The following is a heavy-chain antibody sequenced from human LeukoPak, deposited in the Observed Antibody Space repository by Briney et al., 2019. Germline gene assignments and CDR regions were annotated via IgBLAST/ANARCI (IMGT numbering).Heavy chain of an antibody. CDR1: GGSISSYY. CDR3: ARSVRYYYDSSGSFGDYFDY. Sequence: SETLSLTCTVSGGSISSYYWSWIRLPPGKGLEWIGYIFYSGSTNYNPSLKSRVTISLDTSKNQFSLKLSSVTAADTAVYYRARSVRYYYDSSGSFGDYFDYWGQGTLVTVSS. J-gene: IGHJ4*02. D-gene: IGHD3-22*01. V-gene: IGHV4-59*08. CDR2: IFYSGST.